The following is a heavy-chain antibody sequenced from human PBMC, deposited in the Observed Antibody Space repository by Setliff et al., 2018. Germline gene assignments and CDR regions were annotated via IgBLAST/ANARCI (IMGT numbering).Heavy chain of an antibody. CDR1: GGSISSSSYY. D-gene: IGHD6-6*01. CDR2: IYHSGST. Sequence: KPSETLSLTCTVSGGSISSSSYYWGWIRQPPGKGLEWIGSIYHSGSTNYNPSLKSRVTISVDTSKNQFSLKLSSVTAADTAVYYCARETGAARLWGPFDYWGQGTLVTVSS. CDR3: ARETGAARLWGPFDY. J-gene: IGHJ4*02. V-gene: IGHV4-39*07.